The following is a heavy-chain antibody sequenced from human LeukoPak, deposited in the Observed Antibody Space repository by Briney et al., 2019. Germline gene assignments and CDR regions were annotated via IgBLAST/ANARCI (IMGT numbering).Heavy chain of an antibody. V-gene: IGHV3-23*01. D-gene: IGHD3-3*01. J-gene: IGHJ4*02. Sequence: GGSLRLSCAASGFAFSSYAVSWVRQAPGKGLEWVSAISGSGGSTYYADSVKGRFTISRDNSKNTLYLQMNSLRAEDTAVYYCAKGRYFWSGYGSDYWGQGTLVTVSS. CDR1: GFAFSSYA. CDR3: AKGRYFWSGYGSDY. CDR2: ISGSGGST.